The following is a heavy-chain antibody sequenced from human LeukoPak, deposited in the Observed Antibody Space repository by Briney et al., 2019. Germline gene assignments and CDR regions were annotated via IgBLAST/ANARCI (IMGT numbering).Heavy chain of an antibody. CDR1: GFTFKLYW. J-gene: IGHJ4*02. CDR3: TKVRSGSSNWALRVFDY. D-gene: IGHD4-11*01. CDR2: INDDGSDT. V-gene: IGHV3-74*01. Sequence: GGSLRLSFAASGFTFKLYWMHWVRQVPGKRPVWVSRINDDGSDTIYADSVRGRFTISRDNSKSTLYLEMNSLRVEDTAVYYCTKVRSGSSNWALRVFDYWGQGALVTVSS.